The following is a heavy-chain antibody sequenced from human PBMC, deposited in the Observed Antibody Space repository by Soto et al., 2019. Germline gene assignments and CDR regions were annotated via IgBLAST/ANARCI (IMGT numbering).Heavy chain of an antibody. D-gene: IGHD3-16*01. CDR1: GYTFTSYD. CDR3: ARVVGELLAPYYFDY. V-gene: IGHV1-8*02. J-gene: IGHJ4*02. Sequence: ASVKVSCKASGYTFTSYDINWVRQATGQGLEWMGWMNPNSGNTGYAQKFQGRVTMTRDTSISTAYMELSSLRSEDTAVYYCARVVGELLAPYYFDYWGQGTLVTVSS. CDR2: MNPNSGNT.